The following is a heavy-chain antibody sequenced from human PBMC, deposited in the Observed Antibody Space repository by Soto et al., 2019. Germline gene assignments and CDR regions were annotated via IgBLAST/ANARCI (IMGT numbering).Heavy chain of an antibody. V-gene: IGHV3-53*01. CDR1: GFTVSSNY. J-gene: IGHJ6*02. CDR3: ARDLDYYGIEF. CDR2: IYSGGST. Sequence: SLRLSCAASGFTVSSNYMSWVRQAPGKGLEWVSVIYSGGSTYYADSVKGRFTISRDNSKKTLYLQMNSLRAADTAVYYCARDLDYYGIEFRGRGSIVTVSS.